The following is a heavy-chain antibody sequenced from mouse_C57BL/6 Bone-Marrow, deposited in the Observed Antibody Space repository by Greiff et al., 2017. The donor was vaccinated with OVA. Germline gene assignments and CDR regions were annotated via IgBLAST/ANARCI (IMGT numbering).Heavy chain of an antibody. CDR3: ARWDYGTLFDY. CDR2: INYDGSST. CDR1: GFTFSDYY. D-gene: IGHD1-1*01. Sequence: VQLVESEGGLVQPGSSMKLSCTASGFTFSDYYMAWVRQVPEKGLEWVANINYDGSSTYYLDSLKSRFIISRDNAKNILYLQMSSLKSEDTATYYCARWDYGTLFDYWGQGTTLTVSS. V-gene: IGHV5-16*01. J-gene: IGHJ2*01.